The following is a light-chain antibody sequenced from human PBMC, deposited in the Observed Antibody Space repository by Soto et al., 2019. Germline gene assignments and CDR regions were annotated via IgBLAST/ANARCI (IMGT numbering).Light chain of an antibody. Sequence: DIQMTQSPSSLSASVGDRVTITCRASQGISSYLAWYQQRPGKVPKVLIYAASTLHSGVPSRFSGSGSGTDFTLTISNVQPVDVATYYCQNYYNAPETFGQGTKVEIK. CDR1: QGISSY. J-gene: IGKJ1*01. CDR3: QNYYNAPET. V-gene: IGKV1-27*01. CDR2: AAS.